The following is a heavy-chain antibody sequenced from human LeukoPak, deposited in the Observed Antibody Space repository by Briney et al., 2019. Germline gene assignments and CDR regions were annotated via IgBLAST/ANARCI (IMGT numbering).Heavy chain of an antibody. CDR1: GGSFNGYY. V-gene: IGHV4-34*01. Sequence: PSETLSLTCAVYGGSFNGYYWSWIRQPPGKGLEWIGDINHSGSTNYNPSLKSRLTISVHTSKNQFSLKLTSVTAADTAVYYCARGSPKHDSWGQGTLVTVSS. CDR2: INHSGST. J-gene: IGHJ5*01. CDR3: ARGSPKHDS.